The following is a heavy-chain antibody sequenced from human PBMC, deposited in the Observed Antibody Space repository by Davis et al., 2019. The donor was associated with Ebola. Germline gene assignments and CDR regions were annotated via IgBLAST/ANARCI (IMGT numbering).Heavy chain of an antibody. Sequence: GGSLRLSCAASGFTFSSYSMNWVRQAPGKGLEWVASISSSSRYIYYADSVKGRFTISRDNAKNSLYLQMNSLRAEDTAVSYCARTDYDILFYGMDVWGQGTTVTVSS. D-gene: IGHD3-9*01. J-gene: IGHJ6*02. CDR3: ARTDYDILFYGMDV. CDR2: ISSSSRYI. V-gene: IGHV3-21*01. CDR1: GFTFSSYS.